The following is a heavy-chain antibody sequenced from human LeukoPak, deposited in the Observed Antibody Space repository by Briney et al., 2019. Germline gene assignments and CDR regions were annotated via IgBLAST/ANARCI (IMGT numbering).Heavy chain of an antibody. CDR2: PYGDGSP. Sequence: PGGSLRLSCAATGFTVSGNDVPWLRQAPGKGLEWVSIPYGDGSPTYADSVKGRFSISRDNSKNTLYLQMNSLRVEDTAVYYCAILPADFGYYDYWGQGTLVTVSS. V-gene: IGHV3-53*01. D-gene: IGHD3/OR15-3a*01. J-gene: IGHJ4*02. CDR3: AILPADFGYYDY. CDR1: GFTVSGND.